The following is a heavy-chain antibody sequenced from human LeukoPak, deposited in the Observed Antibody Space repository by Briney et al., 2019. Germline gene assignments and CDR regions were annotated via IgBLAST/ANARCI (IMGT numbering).Heavy chain of an antibody. J-gene: IGHJ4*02. D-gene: IGHD2-15*01. CDR1: GGSISSSSYY. CDR3: ARVAPSIGY. Sequence: SETLSLTCTVSGGSISSSSYYWGWIRQPPGKGLEWIGSIYYSGSTYYNPSLKSRVTISVDTSKNQFSLKLSSVTAADTAVYYCARVAPSIGYWGQGTLVTVSS. V-gene: IGHV4-39*01. CDR2: IYYSGST.